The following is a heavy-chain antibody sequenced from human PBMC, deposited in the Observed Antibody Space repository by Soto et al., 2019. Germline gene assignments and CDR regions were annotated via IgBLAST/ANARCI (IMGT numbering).Heavy chain of an antibody. CDR2: LYYSGST. J-gene: IGHJ3*02. D-gene: IGHD4-17*01. Sequence: LTCTVSGGSIRSGDYYWSWIRQPPGQGLEWIGYLYYSGSTYYNPSLKSRVTISLDTSKNQFSLKLSSVTAADTAVYYCARPVDGDYGAFDIWGKGTMVTVSS. CDR3: ARPVDGDYGAFDI. V-gene: IGHV4-30-4*01. CDR1: GGSIRSGDYY.